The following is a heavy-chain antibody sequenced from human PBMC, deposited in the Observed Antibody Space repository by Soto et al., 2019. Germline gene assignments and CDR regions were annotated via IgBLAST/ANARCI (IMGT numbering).Heavy chain of an antibody. V-gene: IGHV4-31*03. D-gene: IGHD3-22*01. J-gene: IGHJ5*02. CDR3: ARRDRSGFSYWLDT. CDR2: ISDSGST. CDR1: GGSISDGYY. Sequence: QVQLQESGPGLVKPSQTLSLTCTVSGGSISDGYYWSWIRQHPGKGLEWIGSISDSGSTSYNPSLKSRLTISVDTSKNPFSLNLRSVTAADTAVYYCARRDRSGFSYWLDTWGQGTLVTVSS.